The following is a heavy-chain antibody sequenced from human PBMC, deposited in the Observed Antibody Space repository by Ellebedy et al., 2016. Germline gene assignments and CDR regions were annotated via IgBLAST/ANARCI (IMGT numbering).Heavy chain of an antibody. CDR1: GFTFSSYA. D-gene: IGHD6-6*01. Sequence: GGSLRLXCAASGFTFSSYAMSWVRQVPGKGLEWVSAISGSGGSTYYADSVKGRFTISRDNSKNTLYLQMNSLRADDTAVYYCARGWQLVPCWGQGTLVTVSS. CDR3: ARGWQLVPC. V-gene: IGHV3-23*01. J-gene: IGHJ4*02. CDR2: ISGSGGST.